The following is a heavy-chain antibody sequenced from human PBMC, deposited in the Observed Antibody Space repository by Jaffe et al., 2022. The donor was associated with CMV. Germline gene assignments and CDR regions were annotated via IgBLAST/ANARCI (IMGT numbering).Heavy chain of an antibody. J-gene: IGHJ6*02. V-gene: IGHV3-7*01. D-gene: IGHD6-6*01. Sequence: EVQLVESGGGLVQPGGSLRLSCAASGFTFSSYWMSWVRQAPGKGLEWVANIKQDGSEKYYVDSVKGRFTISRDNAKNSLYLQMNSLRAEDTAVYYCARDLGVIAAPLGLFGGMDVWGQGTTVTVSS. CDR3: ARDLGVIAAPLGLFGGMDV. CDR1: GFTFSSYW. CDR2: IKQDGSEK.